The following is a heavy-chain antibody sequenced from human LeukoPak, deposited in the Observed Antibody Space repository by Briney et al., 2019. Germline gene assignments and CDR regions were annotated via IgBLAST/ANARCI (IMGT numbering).Heavy chain of an antibody. J-gene: IGHJ4*02. CDR3: AKDISSGGFIAAAGTGTDY. V-gene: IGHV3-9*01. D-gene: IGHD6-13*01. CDR1: GFTFDDYA. CDR2: ISWNSGSI. Sequence: GGSLRLSCAASGFTFDDYAMHWVRQAPGKGLEWVSGISWNSGSIGYADSVKGRFTISRDNAKNSLYLQMNSLRAEDTALYYCAKDISSGGFIAAAGTGTDYWGQGTLVTVSS.